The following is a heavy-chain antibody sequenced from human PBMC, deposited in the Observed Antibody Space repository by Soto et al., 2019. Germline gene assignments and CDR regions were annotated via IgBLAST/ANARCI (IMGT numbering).Heavy chain of an antibody. D-gene: IGHD3-10*01. V-gene: IGHV4-34*01. CDR2: INHSGSM. CDR3: ARWPRYGSGSYYYYYSGLDV. Sequence: SETLSLTCAVYGESFSGYYWSGIRQPPGKGLEWIGEINHSGSMNYNPSLKSRVTMSVDTSKNQFSLNLNSVTAADTAVYYCARWPRYGSGSYYYYYSGLDVWGQGTTVTVSS. J-gene: IGHJ6*02. CDR1: GESFSGYY.